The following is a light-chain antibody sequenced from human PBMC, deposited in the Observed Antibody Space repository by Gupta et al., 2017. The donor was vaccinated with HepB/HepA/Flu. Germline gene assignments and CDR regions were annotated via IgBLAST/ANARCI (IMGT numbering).Light chain of an antibody. CDR2: DVS. J-gene: IGLJ2*01. Sequence: QSALTQPASVSGSPGQSITISCTGTSSDIGGYNYVSWYQQHPGKAPKLMIYDVSYRPSGVSDRFSGSKSGSTASLTXSXLQAEDXADYYCSSYASSSHVVFGGGTKLTVL. V-gene: IGLV2-14*03. CDR1: SSDIGGYNY. CDR3: SSYASSSHVV.